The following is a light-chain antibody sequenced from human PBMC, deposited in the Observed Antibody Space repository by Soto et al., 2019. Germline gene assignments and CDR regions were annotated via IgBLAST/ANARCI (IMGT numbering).Light chain of an antibody. Sequence: SVLAQPPSASWSPGPRATYSCLGSNSNIGSKYVYWYQQFPGTAPKLLIYRNNQRPSGVPDRFSGSKSGTSASLAISDIRSEDEADYYCASWDASVGGPAFGGGTKVTVL. CDR1: NSNIGSKY. J-gene: IGLJ2*01. CDR3: ASWDASVGGPA. CDR2: RNN. V-gene: IGLV1-47*01.